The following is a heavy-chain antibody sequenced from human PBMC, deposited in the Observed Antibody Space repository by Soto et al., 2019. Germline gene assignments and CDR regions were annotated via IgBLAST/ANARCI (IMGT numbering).Heavy chain of an antibody. CDR1: GFTFSSYG. CDR3: ARGLQGGGMDV. D-gene: IGHD3-16*01. CDR2: IWSDGSNQ. Sequence: QVQLVESGGGVVQPGRSLRLSCAASGFTFSSYGMHWVRQAPGKGLEWVAVIWSDGSNQYYADSVKGRFTISKDNSKNTLPLQMNSLRAEDTAVYYCARGLQGGGMDVWGQGTTVTVSS. V-gene: IGHV3-33*01. J-gene: IGHJ6*02.